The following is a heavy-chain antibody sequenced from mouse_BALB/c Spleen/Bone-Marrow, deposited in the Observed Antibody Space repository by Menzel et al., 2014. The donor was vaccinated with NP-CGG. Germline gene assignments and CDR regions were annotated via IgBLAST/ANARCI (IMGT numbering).Heavy chain of an antibody. Sequence: VQPQQSGAELVRPGTSVKVSCKASGYAFTNYLIEWVKQRPGQGLEWIGVINPGSGGANYNEKFKGKATLTADKSSSTAYMQPSSLTSDDSAVYFCAREWTARAVDYWGQGTTLTVSS. J-gene: IGHJ2*01. CDR1: GYAFTNYL. CDR2: INPGSGGA. D-gene: IGHD3-2*01. V-gene: IGHV1-54*01. CDR3: AREWTARAVDY.